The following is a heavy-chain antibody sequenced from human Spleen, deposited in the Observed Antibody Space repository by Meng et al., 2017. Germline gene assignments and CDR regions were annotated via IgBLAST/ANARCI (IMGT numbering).Heavy chain of an antibody. Sequence: GESLKISCAASGFIFSSYDMKWFRQAPGKGLEWVASISSSSGYISYAGSVKGRFTVTRDNSKSTIYLQMNSLRDDDTAIYFCATGTGFGEAEYWGQGTLVTVSS. J-gene: IGHJ4*02. D-gene: IGHD3-10*01. CDR2: ISSSSGYI. CDR3: ATGTGFGEAEY. CDR1: GFIFSSYD. V-gene: IGHV3-21*04.